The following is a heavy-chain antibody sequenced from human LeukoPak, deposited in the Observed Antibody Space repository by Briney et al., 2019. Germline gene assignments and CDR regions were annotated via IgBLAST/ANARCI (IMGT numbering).Heavy chain of an antibody. CDR2: IYSGGST. D-gene: IGHD6-19*01. CDR1: GFTVSSNY. J-gene: IGHJ4*02. V-gene: IGHV3-53*01. CDR3: ARASRWLAFDD. Sequence: GGSLRLSCAASGFTVSSNYMSWVRQAPGKGLEWVSVIYSGGSTYYADSVKGRFTISRDNSKNTLYLQMNGLRAEDTAVYYCARASRWLAFDDWGQGALVTVSA.